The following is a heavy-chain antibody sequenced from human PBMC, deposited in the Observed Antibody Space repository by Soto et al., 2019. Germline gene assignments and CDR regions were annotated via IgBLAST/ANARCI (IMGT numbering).Heavy chain of an antibody. Sequence: QVQLVQSGAEEKKPGASVKVSCKASGYSFTSYAMHWVRQAPGQRLEWMGWINAGNGNTKYSQKFQGSVTITRDTSASTAYMELSSLRSADTAMYYCARAVAVPASCDYWGQGTLVTVSS. CDR2: INAGNGNT. D-gene: IGHD6-19*01. CDR1: GYSFTSYA. CDR3: ARAVAVPASCDY. V-gene: IGHV1-3*05. J-gene: IGHJ4*02.